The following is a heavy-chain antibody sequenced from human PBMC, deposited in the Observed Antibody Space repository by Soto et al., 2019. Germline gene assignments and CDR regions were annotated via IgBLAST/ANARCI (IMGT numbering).Heavy chain of an antibody. D-gene: IGHD3-16*01. Sequence: PGGSLRLSCAASGFTVSSSYMSWVRQAPGKGLEWVSGIYSGDSTYYADSVKGRFTVSRDNSKNALYLQMNFLRPEDTAVYYCARDGLGGWLGAFDSWGQGTMVTVSS. V-gene: IGHV3-53*01. J-gene: IGHJ3*02. CDR1: GFTVSSSY. CDR3: ARDGLGGWLGAFDS. CDR2: IYSGDST.